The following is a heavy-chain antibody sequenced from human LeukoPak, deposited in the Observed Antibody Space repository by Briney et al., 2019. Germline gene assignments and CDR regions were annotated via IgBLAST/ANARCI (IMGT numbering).Heavy chain of an antibody. D-gene: IGHD3-9*01. J-gene: IGHJ3*02. CDR2: ISAYNGNT. CDR3: ARGAIRYFDWGAFDI. CDR1: GYTFTSYG. V-gene: IGHV1-18*01. Sequence: GASVKVSCKASGYTFTSYGISWVRQAPGQGLEWMGWISAYNGNTNYAQKLQGRVTMTTDTSTSTAYMELRSLRSDDTAVYYCARGAIRYFDWGAFDIWGQGTMVTVSS.